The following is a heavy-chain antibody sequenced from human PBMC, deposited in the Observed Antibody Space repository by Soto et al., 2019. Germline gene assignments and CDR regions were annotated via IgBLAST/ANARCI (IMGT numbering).Heavy chain of an antibody. CDR1: GGSFSGYY. Sequence: PSETLSLTCAVYGGSFSGYYWSWIRQPPGKGLEWIGEINHSGSTNYNPSLKSRVTISVDTSKNQFSLKLSSVTAADTAVYYCVAEQQLVDYWGQGTLVTVSS. D-gene: IGHD6-13*01. V-gene: IGHV4-34*01. CDR2: INHSGST. CDR3: VAEQQLVDY. J-gene: IGHJ4*02.